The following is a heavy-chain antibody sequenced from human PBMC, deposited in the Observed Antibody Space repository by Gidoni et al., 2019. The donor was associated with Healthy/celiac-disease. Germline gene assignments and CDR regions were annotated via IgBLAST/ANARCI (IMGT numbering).Heavy chain of an antibody. CDR3: ARFSSGYYLGAFDI. V-gene: IGHV4-39*01. D-gene: IGHD3-22*01. CDR2: LYYSGST. J-gene: IGHJ3*02. CDR1: GGSISRRSYY. Sequence: QLQLPESGPGLVKPSETLSLTCTVSGGSISRRSYYWGWIRQPPGKGLGWIGSLYYSGSTYYNPSLKSRVTISVDTSKNQFSLKLSSVTAADTAVYYCARFSSGYYLGAFDIWGQGTMVTVSS.